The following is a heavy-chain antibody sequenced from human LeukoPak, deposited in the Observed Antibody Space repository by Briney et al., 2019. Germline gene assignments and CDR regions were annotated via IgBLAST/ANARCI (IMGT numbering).Heavy chain of an antibody. CDR1: GYTFISYD. D-gene: IGHD6-19*01. Sequence: AASVKVSCKASGYTFISYDINWVRQAPGQGLEWMGWMNPNSGNTAYAQKFQGRVTMTRNTSISTAYMELSSLRSEDTAVYYCARDSSGWYHWFDPWGQGTLVTVAS. J-gene: IGHJ5*02. V-gene: IGHV1-8*01. CDR3: ARDSSGWYHWFDP. CDR2: MNPNSGNT.